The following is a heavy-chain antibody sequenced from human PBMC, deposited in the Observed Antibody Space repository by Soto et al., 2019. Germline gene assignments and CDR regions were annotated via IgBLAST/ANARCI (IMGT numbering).Heavy chain of an antibody. CDR3: ARENRVRFLEWKNIDY. D-gene: IGHD3-3*01. J-gene: IGHJ4*02. CDR1: GFTFSSYG. V-gene: IGHV3-21*01. CDR2: ISSSSSYI. Sequence: GGPLRLSCAASGFTFSSYGMNWVRQAPGKGLEWVSSISSSSSYIYYADSVKGRFTISRDNAKNSLYLQMNSLRAEDTAVYYCARENRVRFLEWKNIDYWGQGTLVTVSS.